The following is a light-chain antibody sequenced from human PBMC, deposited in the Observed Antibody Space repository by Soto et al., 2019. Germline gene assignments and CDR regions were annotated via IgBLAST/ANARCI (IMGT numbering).Light chain of an antibody. V-gene: IGKV1-39*01. J-gene: IGKJ3*01. CDR3: QQSLTTPRT. CDR2: AVS. Sequence: DIQMTQSPSSLSASVGDRVTITCRASQNIDNFLNWYQQKPGKAPKVVIYAVSNLQSGVPSRFSGTGSGADFTLTISSLQPEDFATYYCQQSLTTPRTFGPGTKV. CDR1: QNIDNF.